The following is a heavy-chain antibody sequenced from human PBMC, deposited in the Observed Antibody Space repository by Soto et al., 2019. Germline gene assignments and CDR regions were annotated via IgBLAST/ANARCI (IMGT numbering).Heavy chain of an antibody. CDR1: GGSFSGYQ. CDR3: ARGLILWFGELSRRGGYYYYMDV. CDR2: INDSGDI. V-gene: IGHV4-34*01. J-gene: IGHJ6*03. D-gene: IGHD3-10*01. Sequence: QVQLQQWGAGLLKPSETLSLTCAVYGGSFSGYQWSWIRQTPGKGLEWIGGINDSGDINYNPSLKSRCSIVVDSPKKQISLRLSSVTAADTAVYYCARGLILWFGELSRRGGYYYYMDVWGKGTTVTVSS.